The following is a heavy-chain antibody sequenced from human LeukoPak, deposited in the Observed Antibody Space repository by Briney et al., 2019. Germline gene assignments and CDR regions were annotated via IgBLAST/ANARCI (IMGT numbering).Heavy chain of an antibody. Sequence: GGSLRLSCAASGFTFSSYAMSWVRQAPGKGLEWVSAISGSGGSTYYADSVKGRFTISRDNSKNTLYLQMNSLRAEDTAVYYCAKDPVYYYDSSGYSYWGQGTLVTVSS. D-gene: IGHD3-22*01. J-gene: IGHJ4*02. CDR3: AKDPVYYYDSSGYSY. CDR1: GFTFSSYA. V-gene: IGHV3-23*01. CDR2: ISGSGGST.